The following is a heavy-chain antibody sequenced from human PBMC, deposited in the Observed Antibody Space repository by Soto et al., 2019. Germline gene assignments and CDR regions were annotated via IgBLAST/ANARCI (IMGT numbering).Heavy chain of an antibody. CDR1: GFTFSSYA. V-gene: IGHV3-30-3*01. J-gene: IGHJ4*02. CDR3: ARDNRHLRYFDWPSDY. CDR2: ISYDGSNK. D-gene: IGHD3-9*01. Sequence: CLRLSWAPSGFTFSSYAMHWVRQAPGQGLEWVAVISYDGSNKYYADSVKGRFTISRDNSKNTPYLQMNSLRAEGTAVYYCARDNRHLRYFDWPSDYWGQGTLVTVSS.